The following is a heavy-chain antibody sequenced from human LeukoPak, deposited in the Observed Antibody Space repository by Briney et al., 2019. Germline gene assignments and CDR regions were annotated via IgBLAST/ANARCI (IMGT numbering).Heavy chain of an antibody. CDR1: GFTFSSYS. CDR3: ARISIPSAFDI. D-gene: IGHD4-11*01. CDR2: VSTSSIYI. V-gene: IGHV3-21*01. Sequence: GGSLRLSCAASGFTFSSYSMNWVRQAPGKGLEWVSSVSTSSIYIYYADSMKGRFTISRDNAKNSLYLQMNSLRAEDTAVYYCARISIPSAFDIWGQGTMVTVSS. J-gene: IGHJ3*02.